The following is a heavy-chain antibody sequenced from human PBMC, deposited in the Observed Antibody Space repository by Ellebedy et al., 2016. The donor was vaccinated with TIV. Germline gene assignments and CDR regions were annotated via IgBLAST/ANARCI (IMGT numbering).Heavy chain of an antibody. CDR2: ISYDGSYK. J-gene: IGHJ4*02. Sequence: PGGSLRLSCAGSGFTFRSYAMFWVRQAPGKEPEWVALISYDGSYKYYADYVKGRFAVSRDNSKNTLYLQMNSLKTEDTAVYYCAREGYSGSYWFDYWGQGTLVTVSS. V-gene: IGHV3-30*09. CDR1: GFTFRSYA. CDR3: AREGYSGSYWFDY. D-gene: IGHD1-26*01.